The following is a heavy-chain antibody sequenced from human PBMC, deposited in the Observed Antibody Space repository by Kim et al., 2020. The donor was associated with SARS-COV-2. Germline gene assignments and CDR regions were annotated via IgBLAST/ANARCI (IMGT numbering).Heavy chain of an antibody. V-gene: IGHV3-23*01. Sequence: GGSLRLSCAGSGFTFSSYSMTWVRQAPGKGLEWVSASGSTGNTHYADSVKGRFTISRDISKNTLFLRMNSLRAEDTAVYYCAKVTTPGTTRSFDYWGQGTLVTVSS. CDR3: AKVTTPGTTRSFDY. CDR2: SGSTGNT. CDR1: GFTFSSYS. J-gene: IGHJ4*02. D-gene: IGHD1-1*01.